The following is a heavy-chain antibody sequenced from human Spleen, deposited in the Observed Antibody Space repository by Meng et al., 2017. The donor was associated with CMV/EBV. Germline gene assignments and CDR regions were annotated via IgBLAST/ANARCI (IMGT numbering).Heavy chain of an antibody. CDR3: ARAYRRSSTTCFGY. V-gene: IGHV3-23*03. J-gene: IGHJ4*02. D-gene: IGHD2-2*01. CDR2: IYSGATST. Sequence: GESLKISCAASGFTFSNYAMSWVRQAPGKGLEWVSTIYSGATSTYYADSVKGRFTISRDNSKNTLYLQMNSLRADDTALYSCARAYRRSSTTCFGYWGQGTLVTVSS. CDR1: GFTFSNYA.